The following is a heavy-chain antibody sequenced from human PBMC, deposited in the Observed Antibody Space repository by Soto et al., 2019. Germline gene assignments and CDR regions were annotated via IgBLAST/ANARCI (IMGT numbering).Heavy chain of an antibody. CDR3: AKDGLRELELRGYYYYGMDV. J-gene: IGHJ6*02. CDR2: ISYDGSNK. V-gene: IGHV3-30*18. CDR1: GFTFSSYG. D-gene: IGHD1-7*01. Sequence: GGSLRLSCAASGFTFSSYGMHWVRQAPGKGLEWVAVISYDGSNKYYADSVKGRFTISRDNSKNTLYLQMNSLRAEDTAVYYCAKDGLRELELRGYYYYGMDVWGQGTTVTVSS.